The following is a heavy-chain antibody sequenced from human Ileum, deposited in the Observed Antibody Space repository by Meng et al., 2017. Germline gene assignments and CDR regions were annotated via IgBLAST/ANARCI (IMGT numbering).Heavy chain of an antibody. CDR2: IHSGGST. Sequence: SETLSLTCTVSGDSLSSSNFYGGWIRQPPDEGLEWVGTIHSGGSTYYSPSLKSRVTVSLDTSKNQFSLKLTSLTAADTAVYYCARVRRVESGKYYFDSWGPGTLVTVSS. CDR3: ARVRRVESGKYYFDS. D-gene: IGHD1-26*01. V-gene: IGHV4-39*07. CDR1: GDSLSSSNFY. J-gene: IGHJ4*02.